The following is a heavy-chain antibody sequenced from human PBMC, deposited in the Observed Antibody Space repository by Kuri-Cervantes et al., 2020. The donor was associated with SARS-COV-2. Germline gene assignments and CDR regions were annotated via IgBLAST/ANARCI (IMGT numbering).Heavy chain of an antibody. Sequence: ETLSPTCAASGFTFSSYAMSWVRQAPGKGLEWVSAISGSGGSTYYADSVKGRFTISRDNSKNTLYLQMNSLRAEDTAVYYCAKDPIVVVTASDTFDYWGQGTLVTVSS. V-gene: IGHV3-23*01. CDR1: GFTFSSYA. CDR3: AKDPIVVVTASDTFDY. J-gene: IGHJ4*02. CDR2: ISGSGGST. D-gene: IGHD2-21*02.